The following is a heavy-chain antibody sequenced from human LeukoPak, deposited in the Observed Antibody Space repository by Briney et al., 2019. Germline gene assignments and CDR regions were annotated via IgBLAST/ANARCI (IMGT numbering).Heavy chain of an antibody. CDR3: ARGGYSYGLDY. V-gene: IGHV4-59*01. CDR1: GGPLSAYY. CDR2: IYDNGNT. D-gene: IGHD5-18*01. Sequence: SETLSLTCTVPGGPLSAYYWTWIRKPPGKGLEWIGYIYDNGNTNYNPSLKSRVTISVDTSKNQFSLKLSSVTAADTAEYYCARGGYSYGLDYWGQGTLVTVSS. J-gene: IGHJ4*02.